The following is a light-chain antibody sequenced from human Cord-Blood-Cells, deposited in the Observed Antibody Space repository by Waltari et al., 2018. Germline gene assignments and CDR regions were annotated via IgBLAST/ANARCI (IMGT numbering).Light chain of an antibody. CDR3: QQYNNWPYT. CDR1: QSVSSN. Sequence: EIVMTQSPATLSVSPGERATLSCRASQSVSSNLAWYQQKPGQAPRLLIYGSSIRATCIPARFSGSWSGTEFTLTISSLQSEDFAVYYCQQYNNWPYTFGQGTKLEIK. J-gene: IGKJ2*01. V-gene: IGKV3D-15*01. CDR2: GSS.